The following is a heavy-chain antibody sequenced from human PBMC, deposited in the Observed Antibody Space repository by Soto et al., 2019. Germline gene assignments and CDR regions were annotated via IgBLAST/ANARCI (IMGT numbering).Heavy chain of an antibody. CDR2: INPNSGGT. CDR1: GYTFTGYY. V-gene: IGHV1-2*04. D-gene: IGHD3-16*02. Sequence: ASVKVSCKASGYTFTGYYMHWVRQAPGQGLEWMGWINPNSGGTNYAQKFRGWVTMTRDTSISTAYMELSRLRSDDTAVYYCARAPGGLGELSLFDYWGQGTLVTVSS. CDR3: ARAPGGLGELSLFDY. J-gene: IGHJ4*02.